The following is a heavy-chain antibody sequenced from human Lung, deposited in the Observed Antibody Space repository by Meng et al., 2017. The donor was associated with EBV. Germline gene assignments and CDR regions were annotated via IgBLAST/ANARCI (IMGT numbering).Heavy chain of an antibody. CDR3: ARLRLVWMFDY. Sequence: QGQLQESGPGLVKPSQTLSLTCTVSGGSVDSGAYYWSWIRQRPGKGLEWIGYIYYSGSTFYTPSLKSRATLSVDTSKNQFSLKLNSVTAADTAVYYCARLRLVWMFDYWGQGALVPSPQ. J-gene: IGHJ4*02. V-gene: IGHV4-31*03. D-gene: IGHD6-19*01. CDR2: IYYSGST. CDR1: GGSVDSGAYY.